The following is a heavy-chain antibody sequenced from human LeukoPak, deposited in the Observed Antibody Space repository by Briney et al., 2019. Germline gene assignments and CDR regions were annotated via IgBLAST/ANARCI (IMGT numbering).Heavy chain of an antibody. CDR1: GFTFSNAW. D-gene: IGHD6-19*01. CDR3: ARVKQWPVLGYYYMDV. J-gene: IGHJ6*03. CDR2: IYYTGST. Sequence: GSLRLSCAASGFTFSNAWMNWVRQAPGKGLEWIGSIYYTGSTNYNPSLKSRVTISVDTSKNQFSLKVTSVTAADTAVYYCARVKQWPVLGYYYMDVWGKGTTVIVSS. V-gene: IGHV4-4*02.